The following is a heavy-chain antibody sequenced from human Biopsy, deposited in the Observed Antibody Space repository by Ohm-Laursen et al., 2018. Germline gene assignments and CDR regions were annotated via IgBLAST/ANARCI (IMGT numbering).Heavy chain of an antibody. D-gene: IGHD4-17*01. CDR2: IIGIFRTA. J-gene: IGHJ4*02. CDR3: ARDYYPYVDYLKDVPLCDS. Sequence: SVKVSCNASGGTFSSSAITWVRQAPGQGLEWMGGIIGIFRTAHYAQKFHDRVIMTSDTSTSTAYLEHRSLRSDDTAVYYCARDYYPYVDYLKDVPLCDSWGQGTLVTVSS. V-gene: IGHV1-69*06. CDR1: GGTFSSSA.